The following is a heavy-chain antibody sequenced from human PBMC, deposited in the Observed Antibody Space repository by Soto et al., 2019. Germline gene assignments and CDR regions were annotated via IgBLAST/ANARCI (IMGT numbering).Heavy chain of an antibody. CDR3: ARVNVTITMIVVVIGGMDV. J-gene: IGHJ6*02. CDR2: ISAYNGNT. CDR1: GYTFTSYG. D-gene: IGHD3-22*01. Sequence: ASVKVSCKASGYTFTSYGISWVRQAPGQGLEWMGWISAYNGNTNYAQKLQGRVTMTTDTSTSTAYMELRSLRSDDTAVYYCARVNVTITMIVVVIGGMDVWGQGTTVTVSS. V-gene: IGHV1-18*01.